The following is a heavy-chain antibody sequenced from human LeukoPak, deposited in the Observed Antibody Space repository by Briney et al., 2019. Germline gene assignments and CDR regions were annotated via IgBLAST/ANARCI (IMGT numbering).Heavy chain of an antibody. J-gene: IGHJ4*02. D-gene: IGHD3-22*01. CDR1: GFTFSSYS. CDR2: ISSSSSYI. V-gene: IGHV3-21*01. CDR3: GRVGYYDSSGYY. Sequence: SGGSLRLSCAASGFTFSSYSVNWVRQAPGKGLEWVSSISSSSSYIYYADSVKGRFTITRGNAKNSLYLQMHSLRAEDTAVYYCGRVGYYDSSGYYWGQGTLVTVSS.